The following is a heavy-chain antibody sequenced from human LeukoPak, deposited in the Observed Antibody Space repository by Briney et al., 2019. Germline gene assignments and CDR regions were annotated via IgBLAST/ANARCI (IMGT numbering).Heavy chain of an antibody. CDR3: ARGHCTGGSCYCGSI. D-gene: IGHD2-15*01. CDR1: GFTFSDHY. CDR2: IRNAAFSYST. V-gene: IGHV3-72*01. Sequence: GGSLRLSCAASGFTFSDHYMDWVRQAPGKGLEWVGRIRNAAFSYSTEYAASVKGRFTISRDDSKNSLYLQMNSLKTGDTATYYCARGHCTGGSCYCGSIWGQGILVTVSS. J-gene: IGHJ4*02.